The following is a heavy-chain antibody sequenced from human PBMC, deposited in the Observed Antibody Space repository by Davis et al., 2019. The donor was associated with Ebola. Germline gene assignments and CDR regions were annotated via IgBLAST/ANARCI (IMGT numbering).Heavy chain of an antibody. CDR1: GFTFSSYW. CDR2: IKQDGSEK. J-gene: IGHJ4*02. CDR3: ARGNTAMVQD. D-gene: IGHD5-18*01. Sequence: GESLKISCAASGFTFSSYWMSWVRQAPGKGLEWVANIKQDGSEKYYVDSVKGRFTISRDNAKNSLYLQMNSLRAEDTAVYYCARGNTAMVQDWGQGTLVTVSS. V-gene: IGHV3-7*03.